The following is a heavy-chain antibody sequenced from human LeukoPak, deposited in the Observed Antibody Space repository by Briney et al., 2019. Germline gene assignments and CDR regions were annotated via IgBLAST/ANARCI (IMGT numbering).Heavy chain of an antibody. CDR3: ARGMRGMDV. CDR2: ISWNSGSI. Sequence: PGGSLRLSCAASGFTFDDYAMHWVRQAPGKGLEWVSGISWNSGSIGYADSVKGRFTISRDNAKNSLYLQMNSLRAEDAALYYCARGMRGMDVWGQGTTVTVSS. J-gene: IGHJ6*02. CDR1: GFTFDDYA. V-gene: IGHV3-9*01. D-gene: IGHD3-16*01.